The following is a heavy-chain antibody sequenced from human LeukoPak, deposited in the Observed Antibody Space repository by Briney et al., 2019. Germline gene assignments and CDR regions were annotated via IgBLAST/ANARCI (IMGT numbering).Heavy chain of an antibody. CDR2: ITSSSFI. V-gene: IGHV3-21*01. CDR1: GFTFSTYR. J-gene: IGHJ4*02. Sequence: PGGSLRLSCAASGFTFSTYRMNWVRQAPGKGLEWVSSITSSSFIYYADSLKGRFTISRDNAKNSLYLQMSSLRAEDTAVYYCARGSAYYYESSGIDFWGQGTLVTVSS. D-gene: IGHD3-22*01. CDR3: ARGSAYYYESSGIDF.